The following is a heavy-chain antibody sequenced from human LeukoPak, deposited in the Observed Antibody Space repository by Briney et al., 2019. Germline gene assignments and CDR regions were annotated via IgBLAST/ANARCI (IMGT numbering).Heavy chain of an antibody. CDR1: GFTFLTYS. D-gene: IGHD6-13*01. Sequence: PGGSLRLSCAASGFTFLTYSMNWVRQAPGKGLEWVSSISSTSSSYIYYADSVKGRFTISRDNSKNSLYLQMNSLRTEDTALYYCAKAAAAGHRSYYYYYMDVWGKGTTVTVSS. V-gene: IGHV3-21*04. CDR3: AKAAAAGHRSYYYYYMDV. CDR2: ISSTSSSYI. J-gene: IGHJ6*03.